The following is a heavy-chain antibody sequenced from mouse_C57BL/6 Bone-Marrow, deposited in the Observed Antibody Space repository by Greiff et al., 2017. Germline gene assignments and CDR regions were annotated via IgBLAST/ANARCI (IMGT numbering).Heavy chain of an antibody. J-gene: IGHJ1*03. CDR2: IDPNSGGT. D-gene: IGHD1-1*01. CDR1: GYTFTSYW. V-gene: IGHV1-72*01. CDR3: ASRYGSSYGYFDV. Sequence: VQLQQPGAELVKPGASVKLSCKASGYTFTSYWMNWVKQRPGRGLEWIGRIDPNSGGTKYNEKFKSKATLTVDKPSSTAYMQLSILTSEDSAVYYCASRYGSSYGYFDVWGTGTTVTVSS.